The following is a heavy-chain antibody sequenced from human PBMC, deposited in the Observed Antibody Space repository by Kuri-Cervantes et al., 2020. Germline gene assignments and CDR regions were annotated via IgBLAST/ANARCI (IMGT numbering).Heavy chain of an antibody. D-gene: IGHD6-13*01. CDR3: ARDGVSIAAAGIYYFDY. CDR1: GFTFSSYG. CDR2: IGFDGHNE. V-gene: IGHV3-30*02. J-gene: IGHJ4*02. Sequence: GESLKISCATSGFTFSSYGMHWVRQAPGKGLEWVAVIGFDGHNEDYADSVKGRFTISRDNSKNTLYLQMNSLRAEDTAVYYCARDGVSIAAAGIYYFDYWGQGTLVTVSS.